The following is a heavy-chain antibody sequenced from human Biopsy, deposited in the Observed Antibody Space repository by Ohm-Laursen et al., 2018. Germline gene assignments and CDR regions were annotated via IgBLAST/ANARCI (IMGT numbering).Heavy chain of an antibody. V-gene: IGHV4-59*01. Sequence: GTLSLTCTVSGGSISSYYWMWIRQPPGKGLEWIGNVYYSGTTNYNPSLKSRVTVSIDTSKNQFSLKLTSVTAADTAVYFCTRDVKRYCSGSSCYTGYFGMDVWGQGTTVTVSS. D-gene: IGHD2-2*01. CDR1: GGSISSYY. CDR3: TRDVKRYCSGSSCYTGYFGMDV. CDR2: VYYSGTT. J-gene: IGHJ6*02.